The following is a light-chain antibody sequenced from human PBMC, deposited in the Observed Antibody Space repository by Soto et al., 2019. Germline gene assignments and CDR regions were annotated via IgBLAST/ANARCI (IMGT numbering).Light chain of an antibody. V-gene: IGLV1-44*01. J-gene: IGLJ1*01. CDR3: ATWDGGLSGPFV. CDR2: TTN. Sequence: QCVLTQPPSASASPGQRATISCCGSNSNIGSDIVNCYQLLPGAAPEVLINTTNQRPSGVPERFSGSKSGTSASLAISGLQSEDEANSSCATWDGGLSGPFVFGTGTKVTVL. CDR1: NSNIGSDI.